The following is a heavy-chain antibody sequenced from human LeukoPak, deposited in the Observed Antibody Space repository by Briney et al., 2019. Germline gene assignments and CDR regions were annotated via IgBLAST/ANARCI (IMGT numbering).Heavy chain of an antibody. CDR2: IYYSGST. CDR1: GGSISSGDYY. CDR3: ARDSQDGYYYYGMDV. J-gene: IGHJ6*02. V-gene: IGHV4-30-4*01. D-gene: IGHD4-17*01. Sequence: SETLSLTCTVSGGSISSGDYYWSWIRQPPGKGLEWIGYIYYSGSTCYNPSLKSRVTISVDTSKNQFSLKLSSVTAADTAVYYCARDSQDGYYYYGMDVWGQGTTVTVSS.